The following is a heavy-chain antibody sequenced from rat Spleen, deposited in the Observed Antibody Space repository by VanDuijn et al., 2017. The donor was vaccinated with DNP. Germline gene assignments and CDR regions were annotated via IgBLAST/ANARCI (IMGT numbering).Heavy chain of an antibody. J-gene: IGHJ2*01. Sequence: EVRLVESGGGLVQPGRSLKLSCAASGFPFSDYYMAWVRQAPTKGLEWVAYISYVGGNAYYEDSVKGRFTISRDIAKSTLYLQMNSLSSEYMATYYCARHEGLRRVWDYWGQGVMVTVSS. V-gene: IGHV5-22*01. CDR2: ISYVGGNA. D-gene: IGHD1-11*01. CDR3: ARHEGLRRVWDY. CDR1: GFPFSDYY.